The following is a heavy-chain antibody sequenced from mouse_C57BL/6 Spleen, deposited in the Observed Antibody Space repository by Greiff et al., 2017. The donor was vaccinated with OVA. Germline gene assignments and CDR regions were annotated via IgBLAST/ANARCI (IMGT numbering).Heavy chain of an antibody. Sequence: EVMLVESGEGLVKPGGSLKLSCAASGFTFSSYAMSWVRQTPEKRLEWVAYISSGGDYIYYADTVKGRFTISSDNARNTLYLQMSSLKADDTARHYCTRAYYSNYFAYWGQGTLVTVSA. J-gene: IGHJ3*01. V-gene: IGHV5-9-1*02. CDR1: GFTFSSYA. CDR3: TRAYYSNYFAY. CDR2: ISSGGDYI. D-gene: IGHD2-5*01.